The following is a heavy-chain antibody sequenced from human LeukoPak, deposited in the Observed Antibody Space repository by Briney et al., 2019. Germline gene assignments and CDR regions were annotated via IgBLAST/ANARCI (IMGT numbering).Heavy chain of an antibody. CDR2: INPNGGGT. Sequence: ASVTVSFTASGYTFSGYYIYWVRQAPGQGLEWVGWINPNGGGTNSAQKFQGRVTMTRDTSISTAYMELSRLRSDDTAVYYCARGGTIYCSGVGCYSNPADHWGQGTLVTVSS. D-gene: IGHD2-15*01. CDR3: ARGGTIYCSGVGCYSNPADH. V-gene: IGHV1-2*02. J-gene: IGHJ4*02. CDR1: GYTFSGYY.